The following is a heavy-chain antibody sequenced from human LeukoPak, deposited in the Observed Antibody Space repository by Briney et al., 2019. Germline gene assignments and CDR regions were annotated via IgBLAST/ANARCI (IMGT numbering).Heavy chain of an antibody. Sequence: ASVKVSCKVSGYTLTVLSMHWVRQAPGKGLEWMGGFDPEDGETIYAQKFQGRVTMTEDTSTDTAYMELSSLRSEGTAVYYCATDRVVTLSPAKNDAFDIWGQGTMVTVSS. J-gene: IGHJ3*02. CDR2: FDPEDGET. CDR3: ATDRVVTLSPAKNDAFDI. CDR1: GYTLTVLS. D-gene: IGHD3-22*01. V-gene: IGHV1-24*01.